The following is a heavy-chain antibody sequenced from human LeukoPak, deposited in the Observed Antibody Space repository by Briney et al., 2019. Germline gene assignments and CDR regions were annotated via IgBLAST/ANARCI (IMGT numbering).Heavy chain of an antibody. CDR1: GDSINSGTYY. V-gene: IGHV4-61*10. J-gene: IGHJ2*01. D-gene: IGHD6-13*01. CDR2: INHSGST. Sequence: SETLSLTCTVSGDSINSGTYYWNWIRQPAGKGLEWIGEINHSGSTNYNPSLKSRVTISVDTSKNQFSLKLSSVTAADTAVYYCARGPYSSSWYSVRYFDLWGRGTLVTVSS. CDR3: ARGPYSSSWYSVRYFDL.